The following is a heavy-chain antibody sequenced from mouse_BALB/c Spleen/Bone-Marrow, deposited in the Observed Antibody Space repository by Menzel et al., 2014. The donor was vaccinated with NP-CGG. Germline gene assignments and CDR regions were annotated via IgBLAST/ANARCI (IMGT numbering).Heavy chain of an antibody. Sequence: EVKLVESGGDLVKPGGSLKLSCAASGFTFTSYGMSWVRQTPDKRLEWVATISSGGSYTYYPDSVKGRFTISRDNAKNTLYLQTSGLKSEDTAMYYCARLGRDYFDYWGQGTTLTVSS. CDR2: ISSGGSYT. CDR3: ARLGRDYFDY. J-gene: IGHJ2*01. CDR1: GFTFTSYG. V-gene: IGHV5-6*01. D-gene: IGHD4-1*01.